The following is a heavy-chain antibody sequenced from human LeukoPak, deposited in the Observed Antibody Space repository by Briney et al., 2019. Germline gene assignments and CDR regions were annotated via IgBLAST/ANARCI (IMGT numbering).Heavy chain of an antibody. V-gene: IGHV4-59*08. CDR1: GGSISSYY. CDR2: IYYSGST. J-gene: IGHJ4*02. Sequence: SETLSLTCTVSGGSISSYYWSWIRQPPGKGLEWIGYIYYSGSTNYNPSLKSRVTISVDTSKNQFSLKLSSVTAADTAVYYCARGRHYYDSSGYYSNFDYWGQGTLVTVSS. D-gene: IGHD3-22*01. CDR3: ARGRHYYDSSGYYSNFDY.